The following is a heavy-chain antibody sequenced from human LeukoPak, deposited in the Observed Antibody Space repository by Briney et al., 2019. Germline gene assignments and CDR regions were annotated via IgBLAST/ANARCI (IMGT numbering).Heavy chain of an antibody. CDR3: ARFPDVLLWFGALRAFDI. CDR2: ISAYNGNT. J-gene: IGHJ3*02. CDR1: GYTFTSYG. D-gene: IGHD3-10*01. V-gene: IGHV1-18*01. Sequence: ASVKVSCKASGYTFTSYGISWVRQAPGQGLEWMGWISAYNGNTKYAQKLQGRVTMTTDTSTSTAYMELSSLRSEDTAVYYCARFPDVLLWFGALRAFDIWGQGTMVTVSS.